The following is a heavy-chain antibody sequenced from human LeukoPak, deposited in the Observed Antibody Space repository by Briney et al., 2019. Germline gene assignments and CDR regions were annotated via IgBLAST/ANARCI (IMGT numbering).Heavy chain of an antibody. Sequence: ASVKVSCKASGYTITDYYLHWVRQAPGQGLEWMGWIIPNTGGTNYAQKFQDWVTMSSDTSISTAYMELSSLRSDDTAVYYCARDYYDYGDSTEGYWGQGTLVTVSS. V-gene: IGHV1-2*04. CDR1: GYTITDYY. D-gene: IGHD4-17*01. CDR3: ARDYYDYGDSTEGY. CDR2: IIPNTGGT. J-gene: IGHJ4*02.